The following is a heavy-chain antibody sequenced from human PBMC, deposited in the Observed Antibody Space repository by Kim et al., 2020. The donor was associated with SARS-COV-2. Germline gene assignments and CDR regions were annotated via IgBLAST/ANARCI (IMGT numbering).Heavy chain of an antibody. J-gene: IGHJ4*02. CDR3: AGRIAVAVPGVLDY. Sequence: GGSLRLSCAASGSSFSKYAMSWVRQAPGKGLEWVAAISGSGERTYYAESVKGRFTISRDNSKNTLYVQMKTLKTEDTAVYYCAGRIAVAVPGVLDYWGQGNLVTVSS. CDR1: GSSFSKYA. D-gene: IGHD6-19*01. V-gene: IGHV3-23*01. CDR2: ISGSGERT.